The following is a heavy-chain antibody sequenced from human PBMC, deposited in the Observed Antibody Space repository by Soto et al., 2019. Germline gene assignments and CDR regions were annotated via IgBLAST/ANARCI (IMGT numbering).Heavy chain of an antibody. J-gene: IGHJ5*02. CDR2: LYFNGGT. Sequence: QVQLQESGPGLVKPSQTLSLTCNVSRGPINSPDYYWSWIRQSPGKGLEWIGYLYFNGGTQYNPSLRTPVSMSLDTSKKHFSLKMRSVTAADTAVYYCARGISKYSSWYEPHTWFDAWRQGALVTVSS. D-gene: IGHD6-13*01. CDR1: RGPINSPDYY. V-gene: IGHV4-30-4*01. CDR3: ARGISKYSSWYEPHTWFDA.